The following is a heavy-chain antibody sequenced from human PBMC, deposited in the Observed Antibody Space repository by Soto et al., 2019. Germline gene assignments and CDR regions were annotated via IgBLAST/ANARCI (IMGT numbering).Heavy chain of an antibody. V-gene: IGHV3-33*01. Sequence: GGSLRLSCAASGFTFSSFDMHWVRQAPGKGLEWVAVIWYDGSNKYYADSVKGRFTISRDNSKNTLYLQMNSLRAEDTAVYYCARDPGYGSGSYSYYYYGMDVWGQGTTVTVSS. CDR3: ARDPGYGSGSYSYYYYGMDV. CDR2: IWYDGSNK. J-gene: IGHJ6*02. D-gene: IGHD3-10*01. CDR1: GFTFSSFD.